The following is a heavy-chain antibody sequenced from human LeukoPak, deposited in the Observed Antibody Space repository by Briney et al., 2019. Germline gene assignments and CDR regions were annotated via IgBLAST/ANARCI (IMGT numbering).Heavy chain of an antibody. D-gene: IGHD5-12*01. CDR2: ISAYNGNT. CDR1: GYTFTSYG. J-gene: IGHJ4*02. V-gene: IGHV1-18*01. Sequence: ASVKVSCKASGYTFTSYGISWVRQAPGQGLEWMGWISAYNGNTNYAQKLQGRVTMTTDTSTSTAYMELRSLRSDDTAVYYCARVRGYSGYDWEGLNYWGQGTLVTVSS. CDR3: ARVRGYSGYDWEGLNY.